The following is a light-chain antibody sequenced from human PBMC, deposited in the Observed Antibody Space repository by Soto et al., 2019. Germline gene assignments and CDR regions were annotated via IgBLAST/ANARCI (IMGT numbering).Light chain of an antibody. V-gene: IGLV4-69*01. CDR2: LNSDGSH. CDR3: QTWGTGMV. Sequence: QAVVTQSPSASASLGASVKLTRTLSSGHSSYAIAWHQQQPEKGPRYLMKLNSDGSHSKGDGIPDRFSGSSSGAERYLTISSLQSEDEADYYCQTWGTGMVFGGGTKLTVL. J-gene: IGLJ3*02. CDR1: SGHSSYA.